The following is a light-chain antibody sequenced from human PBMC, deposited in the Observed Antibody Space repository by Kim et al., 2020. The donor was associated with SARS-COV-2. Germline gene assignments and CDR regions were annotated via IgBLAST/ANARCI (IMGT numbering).Light chain of an antibody. CDR2: GAS. V-gene: IGKV3D-7*01. CDR1: QSVSSSY. CDR3: QQDYNLPYA. J-gene: IGKJ2*01. Sequence: LSPGERATHSCKASQSVSSSYLSGYQQKPEQAPRLHIYGASTRATGIPARFSGSRSGTDFTLTISGLQPEDFAVYYCQQDYNLPYAFGQGTKLEI.